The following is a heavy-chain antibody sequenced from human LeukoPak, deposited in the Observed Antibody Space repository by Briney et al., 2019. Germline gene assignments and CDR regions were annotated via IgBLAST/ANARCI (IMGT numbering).Heavy chain of an antibody. CDR2: IMLDEVNK. D-gene: IGHD2-15*01. CDR3: AKRGGYCSGGSCYQFDY. CDR1: GFTFSSYG. J-gene: IGHJ4*02. V-gene: IGHV3-30*02. Sequence: GGSLRLSCAASGFTFSSYGMHWVRQAPGRGLESVALIMLDEVNKYYAESVKSRYTLSRDNSKNTLYLQMNSLRSEDTAVYFCAKRGGYCSGGSCYQFDYWGQGTLVTVSS.